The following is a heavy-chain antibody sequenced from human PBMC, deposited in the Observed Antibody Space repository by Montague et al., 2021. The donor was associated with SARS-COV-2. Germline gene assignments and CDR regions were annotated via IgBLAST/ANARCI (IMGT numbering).Heavy chain of an antibody. CDR3: AKGQKIQWLVFNSAPDWFDP. CDR1: GFTVDDYV. V-gene: IGHV3-9*01. Sequence: SLRLSGAASGFTVDDYVMHWVRQAPGKGLEWVSGIGWRSGSIGYSDSFXVRFTISRDNAKNSLYLQMNSLRAEDTALYHCAKGQKIQWLVFNSAPDWFDPGALGAL. CDR2: IGWRSGSI. D-gene: IGHD5-12*01. J-gene: IGHJ5*02.